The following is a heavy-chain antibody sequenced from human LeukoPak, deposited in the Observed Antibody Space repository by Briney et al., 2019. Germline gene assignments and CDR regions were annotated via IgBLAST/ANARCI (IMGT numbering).Heavy chain of an antibody. CDR2: ISFDGDNK. CDR3: AGTIGVVGATTGIDY. J-gene: IGHJ4*01. Sequence: PGGSLRLSCAASGFTFSSYWMHWVRQAPGKGLEWVAVISFDGDNKYYADSVKGRFTISRDNSKNTLYLQIYSLKPEDSAMYYCAGTIGVVGATTGIDYWGHGTLVTVSS. V-gene: IGHV3-30-3*01. CDR1: GFTFSSYW. D-gene: IGHD2-15*01.